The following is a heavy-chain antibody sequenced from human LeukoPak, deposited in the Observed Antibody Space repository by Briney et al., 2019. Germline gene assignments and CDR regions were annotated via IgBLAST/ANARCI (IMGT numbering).Heavy chain of an antibody. CDR1: GDIVSSNSAA. V-gene: IGHV6-1*01. J-gene: IGHJ4*02. CDR3: ARAETDHYYFDY. CDR2: TLYRSKWYN. Sequence: SQTLSLTCAISGDIVSSNSAAWNWIRQSPSRGLEWLGRTLYRSKWYNDYAVSVKSRISINPDTSKNQFSLQLNFVTPEDTAVYYCARAETDHYYFDYLGQGILVTVSS. D-gene: IGHD3-10*01.